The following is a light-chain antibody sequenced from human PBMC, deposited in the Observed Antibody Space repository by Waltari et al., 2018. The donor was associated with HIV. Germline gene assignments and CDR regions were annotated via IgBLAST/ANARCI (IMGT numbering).Light chain of an antibody. CDR3: TSYISSSTPV. J-gene: IGLJ3*02. V-gene: IGLV2-14*01. CDR1: SSDYNS. Sequence: QSALTQPASVSGSPGQSITISCTGTSSDYNSVSWYQHHPGKAPKVIIYEVSNRPSGFSNRFVGSKSGYTASLTISGLQAEDEADYFCTSYISSSTPVFGGGTKVTVL. CDR2: EVS.